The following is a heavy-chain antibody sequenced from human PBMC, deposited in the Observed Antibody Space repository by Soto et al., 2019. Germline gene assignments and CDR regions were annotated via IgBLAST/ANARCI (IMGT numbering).Heavy chain of an antibody. CDR2: INPSGGHI. CDR3: ARGGDVVVVTAAFDY. Sequence: ASVKVSRMASGYTFTHYHMHWVRQAPGQGLEWMGTINPSGGHITYSQNFLGRVTMTRDTSTSTLYMELTSLTSDDTAVYYCARGGDVVVVTAAFDYWGQGTLVTVSS. J-gene: IGHJ4*02. V-gene: IGHV1-46*01. CDR1: GYTFTHYH. D-gene: IGHD2-21*02.